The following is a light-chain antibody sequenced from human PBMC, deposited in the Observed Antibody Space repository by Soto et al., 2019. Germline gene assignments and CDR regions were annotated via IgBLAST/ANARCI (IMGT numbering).Light chain of an antibody. CDR3: MQGTLWPWT. CDR2: QVS. V-gene: IGKV2-30*01. J-gene: IGKJ1*01. Sequence: DAVLTQSPLSLPVTLGQPAAISCRSSQSLVYSNGNAYLIWFQQRPGQSPRRLIYQVSTRDAGVPDRFSGRGSGTYFTLTISRVQAEDVGPYYCMQGTLWPWTFGQGTKVEIK. CDR1: QSLVYSNGNAY.